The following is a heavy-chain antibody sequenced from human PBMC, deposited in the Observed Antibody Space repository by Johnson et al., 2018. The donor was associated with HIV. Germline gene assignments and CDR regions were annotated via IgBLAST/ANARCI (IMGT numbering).Heavy chain of an antibody. CDR3: ARARQRWLPNDGFDI. CDR2: ISYDGSNK. Sequence: QMLLVESGGGVVQPGRSLRLSCAASGFTFRSYIMHWVRQAPGEGLEWVALISYDGSNKYYADSVKGRFTISRDNAKNSLYLNMNSLRVEDTALYYCARARQRWLPNDGFDIWGPGTMVTVSS. CDR1: GFTFRSYI. V-gene: IGHV3-30-3*01. D-gene: IGHD6-19*01. J-gene: IGHJ3*02.